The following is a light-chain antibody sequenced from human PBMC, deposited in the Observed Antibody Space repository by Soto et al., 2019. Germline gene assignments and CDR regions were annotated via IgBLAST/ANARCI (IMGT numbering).Light chain of an antibody. CDR2: GAS. CDR3: QQYNNWPSRSIT. J-gene: IGKJ5*01. V-gene: IGKV3D-15*01. Sequence: IVMTQSPATLSVSPGEIATLLCRPSQSVSSNLAWYQQKPGQLPRLLIFGASTRATGIPARFSGSGSGTEFTLTISSLQSEDFAVDYWQQYNNWPSRSITLGQGTRLEI. CDR1: QSVSSN.